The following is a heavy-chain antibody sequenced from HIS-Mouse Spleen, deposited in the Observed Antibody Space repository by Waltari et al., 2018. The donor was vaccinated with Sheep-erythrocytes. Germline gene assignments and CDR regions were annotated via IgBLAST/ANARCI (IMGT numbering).Heavy chain of an antibody. D-gene: IGHD6-13*01. V-gene: IGHV3-21*01. CDR3: ARDRAAEAFDI. J-gene: IGHJ3*02. Sequence: LVESGGSLRLSCAASGFTFSSYSMNWVRQAPGKGLEWVSSISSSSSYIYYADSVKGRFTISRDNAKNSLYLQMNSLRAEDTAVYYCARDRAAEAFDIWGQGTMVTVSS. CDR2: ISSSSSYI. CDR1: GFTFSSYS.